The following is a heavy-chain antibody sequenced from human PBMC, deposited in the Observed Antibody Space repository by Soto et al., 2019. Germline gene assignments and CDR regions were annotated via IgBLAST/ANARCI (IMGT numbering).Heavy chain of an antibody. CDR1: GASVSHYF. J-gene: IGHJ4*02. D-gene: IGHD3-3*01. CDR3: ARSSLTFFGGVVPAFDF. V-gene: IGHV4-4*09. CDR2: MSSSGDS. Sequence: PSETLSLTCDVSGASVSHYFWSWIRQPPWKGLEWLGYMSSSGDSISNPALKSRINISLDMSRNHVSLKLSSLTVADTAVYYCARSSLTFFGGVVPAFDFWGPGTLVTVYS.